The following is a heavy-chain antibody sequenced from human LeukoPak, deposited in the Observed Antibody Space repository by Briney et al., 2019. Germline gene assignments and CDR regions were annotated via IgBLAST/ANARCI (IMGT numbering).Heavy chain of an antibody. CDR1: GGSFSGYY. CDR2: INHSGST. Sequence: SETLSLTRAVYGGSFSGYYWSWIRQPPGKGLEWIGEINHSGSTNYNPSLKSRVTISVDTSKNQFSLKLSSVTAADTAVYYCARTDPTGWFDPWGQGTLVTVSS. D-gene: IGHD1-14*01. CDR3: ARTDPTGWFDP. V-gene: IGHV4-34*01. J-gene: IGHJ5*02.